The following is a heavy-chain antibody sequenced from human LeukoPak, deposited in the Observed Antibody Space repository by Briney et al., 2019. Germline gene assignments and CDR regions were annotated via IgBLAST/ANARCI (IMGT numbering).Heavy chain of an antibody. CDR2: IRYDESLK. D-gene: IGHD5-24*01. J-gene: IGHJ4*02. Sequence: GRSLRLSCAASGFVFSNFGMHWVRQAPGKGLEWVAFIRYDESLKYYADSVKGRFTISRDNSRNTVFLEMDSLRGGDTAVYYCAQDSGDGYNPGDYWGQGTLVTVSS. CDR3: AQDSGDGYNPGDY. V-gene: IGHV3-30*02. CDR1: GFVFSNFG.